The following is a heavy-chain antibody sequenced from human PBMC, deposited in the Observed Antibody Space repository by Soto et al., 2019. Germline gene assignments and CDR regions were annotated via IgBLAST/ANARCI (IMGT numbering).Heavy chain of an antibody. D-gene: IGHD2-2*01. CDR3: ARLIHCKTTSCYFDY. J-gene: IGHJ4*02. Sequence: PSETLSLTCTVSGGSISSSSYYWAWVRQPPGKGLEWIGSVYYSGTTYYNTSLKSRVTISEDTSKNQFSLRLSSVTAADTAVFYCARLIHCKTTSCYFDYWGPGTLVTVSS. CDR2: VYYSGTT. V-gene: IGHV4-39*01. CDR1: GGSISSSSYY.